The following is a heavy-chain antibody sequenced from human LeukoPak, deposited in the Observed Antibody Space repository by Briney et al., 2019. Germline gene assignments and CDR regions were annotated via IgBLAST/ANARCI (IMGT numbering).Heavy chain of an antibody. CDR1: GDTFSTSA. CDR2: VIPIFGAA. V-gene: IGHV1-69*05. D-gene: IGHD6-6*01. J-gene: IGHJ6*03. CDR3: ARDSGSSLYYYYYMDI. Sequence: GASVKVSCKASGDTFSTSAISWVRQAPGQGLEWMGGVIPIFGAANYAQKFQGRVTITRDTSASTAYMELSRLTSDDTAVYYCARDSGSSLYYYYYMDIWGKGTTVTVSS.